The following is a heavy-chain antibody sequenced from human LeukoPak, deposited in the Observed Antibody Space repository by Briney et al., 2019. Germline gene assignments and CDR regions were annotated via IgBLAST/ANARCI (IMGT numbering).Heavy chain of an antibody. Sequence: GGSLRLSCAASGFTFSDYYMSWIRQAPGKGLEWVSYISSSSSYTDYADSVKGRFTISRDNAKNSLNLQMNSLRAEDTAVYYCARDFGYSGYSDYWGQGTLVTVSS. J-gene: IGHJ4*02. CDR2: ISSSSSYT. V-gene: IGHV3-11*05. D-gene: IGHD5-12*01. CDR1: GFTFSDYY. CDR3: ARDFGYSGYSDY.